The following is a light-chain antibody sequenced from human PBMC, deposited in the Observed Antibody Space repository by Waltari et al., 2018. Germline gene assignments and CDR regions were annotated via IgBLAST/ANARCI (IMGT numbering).Light chain of an antibody. J-gene: IGKJ1*01. V-gene: IGKV3-20*01. CDR1: QSVSSYY. CDR3: QQYGSPPTWT. CDR2: GAS. Sequence: IVLTQSPGTLSLSPGERATLSCRASQSVSSYYLAWYQQRPGQAPRLLIYGASSRATGIPDRFSGSGSGTEYTLTISRLEPEDFAVYYCQQYGSPPTWTFGQGP.